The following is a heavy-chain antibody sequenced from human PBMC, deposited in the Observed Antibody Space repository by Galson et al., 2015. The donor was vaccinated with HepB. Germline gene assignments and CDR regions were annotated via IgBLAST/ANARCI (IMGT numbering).Heavy chain of an antibody. V-gene: IGHV3-21*01. CDR3: AREAVKRGVTPYYYGMDL. J-gene: IGHJ6*02. Sequence: SLRLSCEASGFTFSSYSMNWVRQAPGKGLEWVASISTSISYVNYAQTVKGRVTITRDNAKNTLYLQLNSLRAEDTAVYYCAREAVKRGVTPYYYGMDLWGQGTTVTVSS. D-gene: IGHD3-10*01. CDR2: ISTSISYV. CDR1: GFTFSSYS.